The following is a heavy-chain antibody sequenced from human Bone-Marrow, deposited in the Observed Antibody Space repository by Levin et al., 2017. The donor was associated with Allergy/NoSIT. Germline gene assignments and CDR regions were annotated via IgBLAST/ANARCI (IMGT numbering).Heavy chain of an antibody. V-gene: IGHV3-74*01. CDR2: IKYDGTNT. CDR3: ARENYDSTSYYGL. Sequence: PGGSLRLSCAASGFTFSSSWMHWVRQVPGEGLVWVSRIKYDGTNTEYADSVKGRFTISRDNAQSTLYLEMSSLRADDTAVDYCARENYDSTSYYGLWGQGTRVTVSS. D-gene: IGHD3-9*01. J-gene: IGHJ4*01. CDR1: GFTFSSSW.